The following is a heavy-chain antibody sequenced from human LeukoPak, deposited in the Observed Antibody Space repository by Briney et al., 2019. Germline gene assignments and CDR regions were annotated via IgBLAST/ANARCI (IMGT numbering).Heavy chain of an antibody. D-gene: IGHD5-12*01. Sequence: ASVKVSCKASGYTFTGYYMHWVRQAPGQGLEWMGWMNPNSGNTGYAQKFQGRVTMTRNTSISTAYMDLSSLRSEDTAVYYCARGWPYMDVWGKGTTVTISS. CDR2: MNPNSGNT. CDR1: GYTFTGYY. J-gene: IGHJ6*03. V-gene: IGHV1-8*02. CDR3: ARGWPYMDV.